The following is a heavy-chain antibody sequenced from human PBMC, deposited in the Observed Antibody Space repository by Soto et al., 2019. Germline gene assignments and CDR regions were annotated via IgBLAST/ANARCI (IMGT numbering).Heavy chain of an antibody. Sequence: PGGSLRLSCTASGFTFGDYAMSWFRQAPGKGLEWVGFIRSKAYGGTTEYAASVKGRFTISRDDSKSIAYLQMNSLKTEDTAVYYCTRDRYDIQNYYYYGMDVWGQGTTVTVSS. CDR3: TRDRYDIQNYYYYGMDV. CDR2: IRSKAYGGTT. V-gene: IGHV3-49*03. CDR1: GFTFGDYA. D-gene: IGHD3-9*01. J-gene: IGHJ6*02.